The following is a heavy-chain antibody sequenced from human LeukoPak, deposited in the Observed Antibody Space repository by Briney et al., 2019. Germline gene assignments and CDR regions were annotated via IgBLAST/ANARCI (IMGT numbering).Heavy chain of an antibody. Sequence: GGSLRLSSAPPLVSATGTYTRSGPAALQEGVEWGSVIYSGGTTNYADSVKGRFTISRDNSKNTVYLQMNSLRVEDTAMYYCARGGGYSYGYVAFSIWGQGTMVTVSP. CDR1: VSATGTYT. V-gene: IGHV3-66*01. D-gene: IGHD5-18*01. J-gene: IGHJ3*02. CDR3: ARGGGYSYGYVAFSI. CDR2: IYSGGTT.